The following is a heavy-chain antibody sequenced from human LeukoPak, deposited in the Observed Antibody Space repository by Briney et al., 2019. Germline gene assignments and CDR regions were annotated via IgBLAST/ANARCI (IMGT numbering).Heavy chain of an antibody. D-gene: IGHD3-10*01. V-gene: IGHV1-18*01. CDR3: ARGSGLREGLLCPDY. CDR2: ISAYNGDT. CDR1: GYTFTNYG. Sequence: ASVKVSCKASGYTFTNYGISWVRQAPGQGLEWMGWISAYNGDTNYAQKLQGRVTMTTDTSTSTAYMELRSLRSDDTAVYYCARGSGLREGLLCPDYWGQGTLVTVSS. J-gene: IGHJ4*02.